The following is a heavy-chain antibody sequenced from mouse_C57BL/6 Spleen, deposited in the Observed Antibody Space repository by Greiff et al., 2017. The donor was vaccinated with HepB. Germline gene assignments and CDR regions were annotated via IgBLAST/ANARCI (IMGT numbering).Heavy chain of an antibody. CDR3: ARDYDYEGDY. Sequence: VQLQQSGAELVKPGASVKLSCKASGYTFTSYWMHWVKQRPGQGLEWIGMIHPNSGSTNYNEKFKSKATLTVDKSSSTAYMQLSSLTSEDSAVYYCARDYDYEGDYWGQGTTLTVSS. D-gene: IGHD2-4*01. J-gene: IGHJ2*01. CDR1: GYTFTSYW. V-gene: IGHV1-64*01. CDR2: IHPNSGST.